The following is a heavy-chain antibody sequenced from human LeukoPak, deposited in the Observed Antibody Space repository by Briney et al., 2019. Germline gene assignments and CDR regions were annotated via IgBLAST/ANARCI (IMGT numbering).Heavy chain of an antibody. CDR3: ARGGVPGLVGTKVRRPWFDP. V-gene: IGHV4-4*07. CDR2: IYTSGRT. J-gene: IGHJ5*02. Sequence: PSETLSLTCTVSGGSISSNYWSWIRQPAGKGLEWIGRIYTSGRTNYNPSLKGRVTMSVDTSKNQFSLKLSSVTAADTAVYYCARGGVPGLVGTKVRRPWFDPWGQGTLVTVSS. D-gene: IGHD1-7*01. CDR1: GGSISSNY.